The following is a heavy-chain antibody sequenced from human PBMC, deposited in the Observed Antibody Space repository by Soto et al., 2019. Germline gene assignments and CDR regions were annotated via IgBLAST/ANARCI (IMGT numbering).Heavy chain of an antibody. CDR3: VRGMNLLF. J-gene: IGHJ4*01. CDR1: GFTLRTYT. Sequence: PWGSLRLSCAASGFTLRTYTMNWVRQAPGKGLEWVSSISISSSDRYYADSVRGRFTISRDNAKNALYLQMNSLRADDTAVYFCVRGMNLLFGGQGNLVTVSS. V-gene: IGHV3-21*06. CDR2: ISISSSDR.